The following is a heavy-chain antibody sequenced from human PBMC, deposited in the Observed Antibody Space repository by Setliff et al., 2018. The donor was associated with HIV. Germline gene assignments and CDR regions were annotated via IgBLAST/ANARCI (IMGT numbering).Heavy chain of an antibody. V-gene: IGHV4-31*03. D-gene: IGHD2-2*01. CDR3: ARAFCSSASCYGGGDASDI. J-gene: IGHJ3*02. CDR2: IYYSGNT. CDR1: GGSISSGGYY. Sequence: SETLSLTCTVSGGSISSGGYYWSWIRQHPGRGLEWIGYIYYSGNTYYNPSLKSRLTISVDTSKNHFSLKLSSVTAADTAVYYCARAFCSSASCYGGGDASDIWGQGTMVTVSS.